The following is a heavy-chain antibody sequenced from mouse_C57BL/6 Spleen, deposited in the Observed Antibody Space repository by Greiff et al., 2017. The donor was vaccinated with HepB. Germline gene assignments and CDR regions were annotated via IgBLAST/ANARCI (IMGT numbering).Heavy chain of an antibody. Sequence: VKLVESGAELMKPGASVKLSCKATGYTFTGYWIEWVKQGPGHGLEWIGEILPGSGSTNYNEKFKSKATFTADTSSDTTYMQLSSLTTEDSAIYYCARRGDRRTLDYWGQGTSVTVSS. V-gene: IGHV1-9*01. J-gene: IGHJ4*01. CDR2: ILPGSGST. CDR1: GYTFTGYW. CDR3: ARRGDRRTLDY. D-gene: IGHD3-3*01.